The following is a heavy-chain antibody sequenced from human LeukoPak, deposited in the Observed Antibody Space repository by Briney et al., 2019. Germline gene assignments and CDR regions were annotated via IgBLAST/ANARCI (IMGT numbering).Heavy chain of an antibody. Sequence: GGSLRLPCAASGSTFSTSAMTWVRQAPGKGLEWVSGISGSGGSTYYADSVKGRFTISRDNSKNTLYLQMKSLRAEDTAVYYCAKSEDYDTREDYWGQGTLVTVSS. CDR1: GSTFSTSA. J-gene: IGHJ4*02. D-gene: IGHD3-22*01. CDR3: AKSEDYDTREDY. V-gene: IGHV3-23*01. CDR2: ISGSGGST.